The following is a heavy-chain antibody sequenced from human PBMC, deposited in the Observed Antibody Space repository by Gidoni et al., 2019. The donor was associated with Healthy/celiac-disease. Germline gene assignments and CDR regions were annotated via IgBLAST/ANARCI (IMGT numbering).Heavy chain of an antibody. V-gene: IGHV1-46*01. Sequence: QVQLVQSGAEVKKPGASAKVSCKASGYTFTSYYMHWVRQAPGQGLEWMGIINPMGGSTSYAQKSQGRVTMTRDTTTSTGYMELSSLRTEDKAVYYCARAPYGANYYYYYYMDVWGKGTTVTVSS. D-gene: IGHD4-17*01. CDR2: INPMGGST. CDR3: ARAPYGANYYYYYYMDV. CDR1: GYTFTSYY. J-gene: IGHJ6*03.